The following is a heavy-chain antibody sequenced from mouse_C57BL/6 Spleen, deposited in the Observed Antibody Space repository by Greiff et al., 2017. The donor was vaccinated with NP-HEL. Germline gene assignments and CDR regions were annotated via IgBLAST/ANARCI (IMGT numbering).Heavy chain of an antibody. J-gene: IGHJ3*01. V-gene: IGHV14-4*01. D-gene: IGHD1-1*01. CDR2: IDPENGDT. Sequence: EVQLQQSGAELVRPGASVKLSCTASGFNIKDDYMHWVKQRPEQGLEWIGWIDPENGDTEYASKFQGKATITADTSSNTAYLQLSSLTSEDTAVYYCTTWRTTVAWGQGTLVTVSA. CDR3: TTWRTTVA. CDR1: GFNIKDDY.